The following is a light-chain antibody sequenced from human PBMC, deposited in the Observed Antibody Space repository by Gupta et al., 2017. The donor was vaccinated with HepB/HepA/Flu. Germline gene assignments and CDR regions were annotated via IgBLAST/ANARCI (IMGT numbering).Light chain of an antibody. CDR2: WAS. CDR3: QQYYSTTN. J-gene: IGKJ4*01. V-gene: IGKV4-1*01. Sequence: DIVMTQSPDSLAVSLGERATINCKSSQSVLYSSNNKNYLAWYQQKPGQPPKLLIYWASTRESGVPDRLSGSGSGTDFTLTISSLQAEDVAVYYGQQYYSTTNLGGGTKVE. CDR1: QSVLYSSNNKNY.